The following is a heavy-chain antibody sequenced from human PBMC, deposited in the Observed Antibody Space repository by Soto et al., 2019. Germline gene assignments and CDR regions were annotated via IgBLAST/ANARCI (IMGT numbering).Heavy chain of an antibody. CDR2: ISYDGSNK. CDR3: AKDLSSGWDGGFDY. CDR1: GFTFSSYG. V-gene: IGHV3-30*18. Sequence: LRLSCAASGFTFSSYGMHWVRQAPGKGLEWVAVISYDGSNKYYADSVKGRFTISRDNSKNTLYLQMNSLRAEDTAVYYCAKDLSSGWDGGFDYWGQGTLVTVSS. J-gene: IGHJ4*02. D-gene: IGHD6-19*01.